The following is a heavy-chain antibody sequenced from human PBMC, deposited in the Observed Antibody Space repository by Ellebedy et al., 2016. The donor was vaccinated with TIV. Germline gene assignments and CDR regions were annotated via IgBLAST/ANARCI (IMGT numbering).Heavy chain of an antibody. CDR2: IKQDGSEK. CDR1: GFTFSSYA. V-gene: IGHV3-7*03. D-gene: IGHD4/OR15-4a*01. Sequence: GESLKISCAASGFTFSSYAMHWVRQAPGKGLEWVANIKQDGSEKYYVDSVKGRFTISRDNAKNSLHLQMNGLRAEDTAMYYCARGTKALLWGQGSLVTVSS. J-gene: IGHJ4*02. CDR3: ARGTKALL.